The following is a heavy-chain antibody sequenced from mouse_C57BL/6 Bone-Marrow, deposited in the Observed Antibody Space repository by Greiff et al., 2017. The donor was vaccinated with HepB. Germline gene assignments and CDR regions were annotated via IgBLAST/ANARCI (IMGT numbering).Heavy chain of an antibody. D-gene: IGHD1-3*01. CDR2: IYTRSGNT. V-gene: IGHV1-81*01. J-gene: IGHJ4*01. CDR1: GYTFTSYG. CDR3: ASGGSDYCAMDY. Sequence: QVQLQQSGAELARPGASVKLSCKASGYTFTSYGISWVKQRTGQGLEWIGEIYTRSGNTYYNEKFKGKATLTADKASSTAYMELRSLTSEDSAVYFCASGGSDYCAMDYWGQGTSVTVSS.